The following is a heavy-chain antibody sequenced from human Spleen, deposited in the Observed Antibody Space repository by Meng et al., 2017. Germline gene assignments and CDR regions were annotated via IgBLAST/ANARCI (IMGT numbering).Heavy chain of an antibody. Sequence: GESLKISCAASGFTFNGFSIHCVRQAPGEGLECVALISYDGSNKYYADSVKGRFTISRDNSKNTLYLQMNSLRTEDTAIYYCARGPITVAGTLNYWAQG. CDR1: GFTFNGFS. CDR2: ISYDGSNK. V-gene: IGHV3-30*04. D-gene: IGHD6-19*01. CDR3: ARGPITVAGTLNY. J-gene: IGHJ4*02.